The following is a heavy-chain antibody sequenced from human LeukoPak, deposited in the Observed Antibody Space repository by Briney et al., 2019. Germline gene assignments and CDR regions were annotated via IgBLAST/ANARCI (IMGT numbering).Heavy chain of an antibody. CDR3: AEGDYFDY. J-gene: IGHJ4*02. V-gene: IGHV3-7*01. CDR2: IKEDGSEK. Sequence: GGSLRLSCAASGFTFSTSWMSWVRQAPGKGLEWVANIKEDGSEKWYMDSVKGRFTISRDNAKNSLYLQMNSLRAEDTAVFYCAEGDYFDYWGQGTLVTVSS. CDR1: GFTFSTSW. D-gene: IGHD3-16*01.